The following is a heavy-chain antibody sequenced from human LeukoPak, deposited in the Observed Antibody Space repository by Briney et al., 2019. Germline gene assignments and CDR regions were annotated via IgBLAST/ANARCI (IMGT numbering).Heavy chain of an antibody. CDR2: ITGRDYS. V-gene: IGHV3-23*01. CDR3: ARDSGGSSSFDY. J-gene: IGHJ4*02. Sequence: GGSLRLSCTTSGFNFNDYGMIWVRQAPGKGLEWVSGITGRDYSEYVDSVKGRFTISRDTSKNTLYLQMNSLRAEDTAVYYCARDSGGSSSFDYWGQGTLVTVSS. D-gene: IGHD4-23*01. CDR1: GFNFNDYG.